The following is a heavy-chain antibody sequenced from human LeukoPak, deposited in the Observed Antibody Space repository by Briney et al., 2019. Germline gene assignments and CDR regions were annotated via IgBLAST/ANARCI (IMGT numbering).Heavy chain of an antibody. V-gene: IGHV3-7*01. J-gene: IGHJ4*02. Sequence: GGSLRLSCAASGFTFSTYWMSWVRQAPGKGLEWVANIKQDGSEKYYVDSVKGRFTISRDNAKKSLYLQMNSLRAEDAAVYYCASGFLDDFWSGHFWGQGTLVTVSP. CDR1: GFTFSTYW. CDR2: IKQDGSEK. D-gene: IGHD3-3*01. CDR3: ASGFLDDFWSGHF.